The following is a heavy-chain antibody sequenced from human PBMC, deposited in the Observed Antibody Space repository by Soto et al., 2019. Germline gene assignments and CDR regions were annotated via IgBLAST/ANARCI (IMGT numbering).Heavy chain of an antibody. D-gene: IGHD1-7*01. CDR1: GGTCSSYA. Sequence: QVQLVQSGAEVKKPGSSVKVHCKASGGTCSSYAISWVRQAPGKGIEWMGVIIPIFGPANYAQKFQGRVTSTGDEPTSTASMELSSLRSEDTAVYYCARDPTERITGTPSHYHWGQGTLVTVSS. J-gene: IGHJ4*02. V-gene: IGHV1-69*12. CDR3: ARDPTERITGTPSHYH. CDR2: IIPIFGPA.